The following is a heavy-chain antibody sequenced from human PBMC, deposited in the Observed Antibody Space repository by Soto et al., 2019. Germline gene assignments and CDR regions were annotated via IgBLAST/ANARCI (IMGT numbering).Heavy chain of an antibody. D-gene: IGHD6-19*01. CDR2: ISGSGGST. V-gene: IGHV3-23*01. Sequence: GGSLRLSCAASGFTFSSYAMSWVRQAPGKGLEWVSAISGSGGSTYYADSVKGRFTISRDNSKNTLYLQMNSLRAEDTAIYYCAKENLERSGWPRRGVFDSWGQGTLVTVSS. CDR1: GFTFSSYA. J-gene: IGHJ4*02. CDR3: AKENLERSGWPRRGVFDS.